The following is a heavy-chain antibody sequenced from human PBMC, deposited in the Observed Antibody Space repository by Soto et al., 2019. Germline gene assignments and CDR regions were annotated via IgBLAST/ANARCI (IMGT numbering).Heavy chain of an antibody. Sequence: PGGSLRLSCAASGVNFNTYWMYWVLQAPGKGLEWVANIDTDGSRKNYVDSVKGRFIISRDNAKNSLFLQMNSLRADDTAVYYCRRVPLDGNYANGVDVWGQGTTVTVSS. CDR2: IDTDGSRK. V-gene: IGHV3-7*03. D-gene: IGHD4-17*01. CDR1: GVNFNTYW. CDR3: RRVPLDGNYANGVDV. J-gene: IGHJ6*01.